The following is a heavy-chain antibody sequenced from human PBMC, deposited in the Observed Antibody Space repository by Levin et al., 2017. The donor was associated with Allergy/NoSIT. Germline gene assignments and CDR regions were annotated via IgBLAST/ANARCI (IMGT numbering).Heavy chain of an antibody. J-gene: IGHJ6*02. CDR3: ARRLRRDYYFFGMDV. V-gene: IGHV3-48*03. D-gene: IGHD4-17*01. Sequence: GESLKISCAASGFTFSSYEMNWVRQAPGKGLEWLSFISKSGTTIYYADSVKGRFTISRDNAKASLYLQLNSLRAEDTAVYYCARRLRRDYYFFGMDVWGQGTTVTVSS. CDR1: GFTFSSYE. CDR2: ISKSGTTI.